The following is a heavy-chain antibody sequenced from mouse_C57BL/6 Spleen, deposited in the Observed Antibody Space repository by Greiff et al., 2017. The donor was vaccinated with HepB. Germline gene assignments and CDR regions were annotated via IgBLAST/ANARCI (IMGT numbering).Heavy chain of an antibody. Sequence: VQLQQSGAELVKPGASVKISCKASGYAFSSYWMNWVKQRPGKGLEGIGQIYPGDGDTNYNGKFKGKATLTADKSSSTAYMQLSSLTSEDSAVYFCARSRDYYGSSYPYYYAMDYWGQGTSVTVSS. J-gene: IGHJ4*01. V-gene: IGHV1-80*01. CDR2: IYPGDGDT. CDR3: ARSRDYYGSSYPYYYAMDY. CDR1: GYAFSSYW. D-gene: IGHD1-1*01.